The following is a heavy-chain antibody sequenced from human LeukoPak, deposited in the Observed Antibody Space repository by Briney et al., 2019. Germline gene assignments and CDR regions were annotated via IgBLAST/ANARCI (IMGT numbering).Heavy chain of an antibody. D-gene: IGHD6-19*01. CDR2: IRSKADSYAI. CDR3: TREYSSGWPFDY. J-gene: IGHJ4*02. CDR1: GFTFSDSA. Sequence: GGSLRLSCAASGFTFSDSAIHWVRQASGKGLEWVGRIRSKADSYAITYGASVKGRFTISRDDSKNTAYLHMNSLKTDDTAVYYCTREYSSGWPFDYWGQGTLVTVSS. V-gene: IGHV3-73*01.